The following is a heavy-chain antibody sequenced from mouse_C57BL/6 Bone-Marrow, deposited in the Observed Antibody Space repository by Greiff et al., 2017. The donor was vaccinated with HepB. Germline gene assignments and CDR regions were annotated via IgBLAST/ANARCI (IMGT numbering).Heavy chain of an antibody. D-gene: IGHD2-1*01. J-gene: IGHJ4*01. V-gene: IGHV1-82*01. CDR3: APLLLDAMDY. Sequence: VQLQQSGPELVKPGASVKISCKASGYAFSSSWMNWVKQRPGKGLEWIGRIYPGDGDTNYNGKFKGKATLTADKSSSTAYMQLSSLTSEDSAVYFCAPLLLDAMDYWGQGTSVTVSS. CDR2: IYPGDGDT. CDR1: GYAFSSSW.